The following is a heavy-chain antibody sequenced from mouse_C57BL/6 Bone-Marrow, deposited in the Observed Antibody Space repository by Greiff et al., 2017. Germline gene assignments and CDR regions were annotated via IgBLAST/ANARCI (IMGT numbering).Heavy chain of an antibody. D-gene: IGHD1-2*01. CDR1: GYTFTSYW. CDR2: IDPSDSYT. J-gene: IGHJ4*01. Sequence: VQLQQPGAELVMPGASVKLSCKASGYTFTSYWMHWVKQRPGQGLEWIGEIDPSDSYTNYNQKFKGKSTLTVDKSSSTAYMQLSSLTSEDSAVYYCARDTTAYAMDYWGQGTPVTVSS. V-gene: IGHV1-69*01. CDR3: ARDTTAYAMDY.